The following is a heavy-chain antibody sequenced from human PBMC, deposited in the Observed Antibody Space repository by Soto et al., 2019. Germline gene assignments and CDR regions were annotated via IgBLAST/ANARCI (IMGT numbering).Heavy chain of an antibody. CDR1: GFTFTDYA. CDR3: VLGYCTGTSCYKRNWFDP. J-gene: IGHJ5*02. D-gene: IGHD2-2*01. V-gene: IGHV3-23*01. CDR2: ISSSGGAT. Sequence: PGGSLRLSCAASGFTFTDYALSWVRQAPGKGLEWVSDISSSGGATHYADSVKGRFTISRDNSKSTLYLQMNSLRAEDTAIYYAVLGYCTGTSCYKRNWFDPWGQGTLVTVYS.